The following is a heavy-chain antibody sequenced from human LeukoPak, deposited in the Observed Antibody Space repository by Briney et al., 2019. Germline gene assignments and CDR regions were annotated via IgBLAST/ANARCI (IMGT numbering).Heavy chain of an antibody. Sequence: ASVKVSCKASRGTFTFYAISWVRQAPGQGLEWMGGIIPIFGTTNYAQKFQGRVTITADESTGTAYMELNSLRSDDTAVYYCARGHSSSWYNWFDPWGQGTLVTVSS. CDR3: ARGHSSSWYNWFDP. CDR2: IIPIFGTT. D-gene: IGHD6-13*01. J-gene: IGHJ5*02. V-gene: IGHV1-69*13. CDR1: RGTFTFYA.